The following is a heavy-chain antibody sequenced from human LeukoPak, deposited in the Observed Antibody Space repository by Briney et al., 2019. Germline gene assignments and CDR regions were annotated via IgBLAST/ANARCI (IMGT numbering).Heavy chain of an antibody. CDR1: GGSISSSNY. V-gene: IGHV4-39*01. CDR3: ARVTGYMIEDYFDY. D-gene: IGHD3-22*01. CDR2: IFYSGST. Sequence: SETLSLTCTVSGGSISSSNYWGWIRQPPGKGLEWIGSIFYSGSTYYNPSLKSRVTISVDTSKNQFSLKLTSVTAADTAVYYCARVTGYMIEDYFDYWGQGTLVTVSS. J-gene: IGHJ4*02.